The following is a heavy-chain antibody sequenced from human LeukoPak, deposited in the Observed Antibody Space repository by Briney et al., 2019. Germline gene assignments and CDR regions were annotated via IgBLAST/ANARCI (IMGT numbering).Heavy chain of an antibody. CDR1: GFTFSSYG. D-gene: IGHD1-26*01. Sequence: GGSLRLSCAASGFTFSSYGMHWVRQAPGKGLEWVAFIRYDGSNKYYADSVKGRFTISRDNSKNTLYLQMNSLRAEDTAVYYCARDSRGSYPGGFDYWGQGTLVTVSS. V-gene: IGHV3-30*02. J-gene: IGHJ4*02. CDR2: IRYDGSNK. CDR3: ARDSRGSYPGGFDY.